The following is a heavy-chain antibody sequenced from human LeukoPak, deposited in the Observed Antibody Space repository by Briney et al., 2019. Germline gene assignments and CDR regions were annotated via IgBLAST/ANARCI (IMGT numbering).Heavy chain of an antibody. CDR1: GYTFTGYY. D-gene: IGHD3-10*01. CDR2: INPNSGGT. J-gene: IGHJ4*02. Sequence: GASVKVSCKASGYTFTGYYMHWVRQAPGQGLEWMGWINPNSGGTNYAQKFRGRVTMTRDTSTSTVYMELSSLRSEDTAVYYCARDEIYYGSGSFPYFDYWGQGTLVTVSS. CDR3: ARDEIYYGSGSFPYFDY. V-gene: IGHV1-2*02.